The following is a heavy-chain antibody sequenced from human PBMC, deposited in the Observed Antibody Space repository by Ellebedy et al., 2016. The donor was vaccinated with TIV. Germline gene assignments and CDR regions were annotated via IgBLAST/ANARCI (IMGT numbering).Heavy chain of an antibody. V-gene: IGHV4-4*02. CDR1: GASISSNNW. CDR3: ARILTAYYNQYYDGMGV. CDR2: LFHTGRT. J-gene: IGHJ6*02. D-gene: IGHD3-9*01. Sequence: SETLSLXCAVSGASISSNNWWSCVRQPPGNGLEWIGDLFHTGRTNYNPSLKSRVTISVEKSKNQFSLVLRSVTAADTAIYYCARILTAYYNQYYDGMGVWGQGTTVTVS.